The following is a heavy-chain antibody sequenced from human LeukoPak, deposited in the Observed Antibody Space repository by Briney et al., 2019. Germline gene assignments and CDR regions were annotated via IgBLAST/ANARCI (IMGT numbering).Heavy chain of an antibody. D-gene: IGHD1-14*01. V-gene: IGHV3-7*01. CDR3: AITHKDY. J-gene: IGHJ4*02. CDR2: IKQDGSEK. Sequence: GGSLRLSCAASGFTFTTYWMNWVRQTPGKGLEWVANIKQDGSEKDYVDSVRGRFTISRDNAKNSLYLQMNSLRAEDTAVYYCAITHKDYWGQGTLVTVSS. CDR1: GFTFTTYW.